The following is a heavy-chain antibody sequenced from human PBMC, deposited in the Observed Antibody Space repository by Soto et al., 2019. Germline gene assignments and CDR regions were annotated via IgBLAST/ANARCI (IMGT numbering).Heavy chain of an antibody. J-gene: IGHJ2*01. Sequence: PGKGLEWIGYIYYSGSTYHNPSLKSRVTISVDTSKNQFSLKLSSVTAADTAVYYRAKQGMRHPPKVSESWLNRTFDL. CDR3: AKQGMRHPPKVSESWLNRTFDL. D-gene: IGHD6-19*01. V-gene: IGHV4-30-4*01. CDR2: IYYSGST.